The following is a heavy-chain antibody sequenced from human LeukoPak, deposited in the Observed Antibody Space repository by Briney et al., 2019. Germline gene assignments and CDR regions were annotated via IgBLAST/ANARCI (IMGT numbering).Heavy chain of an antibody. CDR2: IIPIFGTA. Sequence: EASVKVSCTASGGTFSSYAISWVRQAPGQGLEWMGGIIPIFGTANYAQKFQGRVTITADESTSTAYMELSSLRSEDTAVYYCARDNSSGWYWDYYFDYWGQGTLVTVSS. J-gene: IGHJ4*02. CDR1: GGTFSSYA. D-gene: IGHD6-19*01. V-gene: IGHV1-69*13. CDR3: ARDNSSGWYWDYYFDY.